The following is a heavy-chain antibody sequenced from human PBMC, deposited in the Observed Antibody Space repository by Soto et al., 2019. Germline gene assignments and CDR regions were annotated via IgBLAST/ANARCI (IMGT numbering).Heavy chain of an antibody. CDR2: IFYSGIP. J-gene: IGHJ4*02. D-gene: IGHD3-3*01. CDR1: GGSISSSSYF. Sequence: LSLTLTVSGGSISSSSYFWGWIRQPPGKGLEWIGSIFYSGIPYKNPSLKGRVTIFVDTSKNQFSLKLSSVTAADTAVYYCARHAMIFGVVSHFDFCCQGTLVTLSS. V-gene: IGHV4-39*01. CDR3: ARHAMIFGVVSHFDF.